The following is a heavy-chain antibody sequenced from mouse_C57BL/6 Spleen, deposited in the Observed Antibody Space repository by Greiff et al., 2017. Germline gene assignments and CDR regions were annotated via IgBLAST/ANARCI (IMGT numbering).Heavy chain of an antibody. J-gene: IGHJ4*01. CDR2: ISSGGSYT. Sequence: EVQVVESGGDLVKPGGSLKLSCAASGFTFSSYGMSWVRQTPDKRLEWVATISSGGSYTYYPDSVKGRFTISRDNAKNTLYLQMSSLKSEDTAMYYCARQDYDYDAGYAMDYWGQGTSVTVSS. V-gene: IGHV5-6*01. D-gene: IGHD2-4*01. CDR3: ARQDYDYDAGYAMDY. CDR1: GFTFSSYG.